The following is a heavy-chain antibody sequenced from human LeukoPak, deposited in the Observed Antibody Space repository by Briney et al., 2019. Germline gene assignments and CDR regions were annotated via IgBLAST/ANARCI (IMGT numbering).Heavy chain of an antibody. Sequence: SETLSLTCAVYGGSFSGYYWSWIRQPPGKGLEWIGEINHSGSTNYNPSLKSRVTISVDTSKNQFSLKLSSVTAADTAVYYCARGDLPEDTIFGVVIFDYWGQGTLVTVSS. V-gene: IGHV4-34*01. CDR3: ARGDLPEDTIFGVVIFDY. J-gene: IGHJ4*02. CDR2: INHSGST. D-gene: IGHD3-3*01. CDR1: GGSFSGYY.